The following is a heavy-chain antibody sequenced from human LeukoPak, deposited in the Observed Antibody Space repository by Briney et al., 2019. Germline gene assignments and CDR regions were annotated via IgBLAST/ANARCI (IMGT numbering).Heavy chain of an antibody. CDR1: GFAFSTYG. V-gene: IGHV3-23*01. Sequence: PGGSLRLSCAASGFAFSTYGMSWVRQAPGKGLEWVSCISDSGGTTYYAESVKGRFTISRDNSKNTVYLQMNSLRAEDTALYYCAKELFHSDSGASHYGGFYFYGMDVWGQGTTVTVSS. J-gene: IGHJ6*02. CDR3: AKELFHSDSGASHYGGFYFYGMDV. CDR2: ISDSGGTT. D-gene: IGHD3-22*01.